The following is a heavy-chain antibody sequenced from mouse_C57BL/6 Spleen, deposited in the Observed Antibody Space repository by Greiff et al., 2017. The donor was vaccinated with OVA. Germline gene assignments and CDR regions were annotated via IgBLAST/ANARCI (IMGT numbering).Heavy chain of an antibody. D-gene: IGHD2-3*01. Sequence: VQLQQSGPGMVKPSQSLSLTCTVTGYSITSGYDWHWIRHFPGNKLEWMGYISYSGSTTYNPSLKSRISITHDTSKNHFFLKLNSVTTEDTATYYCARGGDGYLYAMDYWGQGTSVTVSS. CDR3: ARGGDGYLYAMDY. J-gene: IGHJ4*01. CDR1: GYSITSGYD. V-gene: IGHV3-1*01. CDR2: ISYSGST.